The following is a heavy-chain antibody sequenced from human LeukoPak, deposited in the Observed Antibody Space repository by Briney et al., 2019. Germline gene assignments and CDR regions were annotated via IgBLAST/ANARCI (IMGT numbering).Heavy chain of an antibody. Sequence: GGSLRLSCAASGFTFSNYWMHWVRHAPGKGLVWVSRINSDGSSTGYADSVKGRFTISRDNAKNTLYLQMNSLRAEDTAVYYCARAGILTGHSFDYWGQGTLVIVSS. CDR3: ARAGILTGHSFDY. CDR1: GFTFSNYW. V-gene: IGHV3-74*01. J-gene: IGHJ4*02. CDR2: INSDGSST. D-gene: IGHD3-9*01.